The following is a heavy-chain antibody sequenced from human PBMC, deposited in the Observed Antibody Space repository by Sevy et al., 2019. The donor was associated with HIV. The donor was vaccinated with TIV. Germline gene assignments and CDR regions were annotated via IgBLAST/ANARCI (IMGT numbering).Heavy chain of an antibody. CDR3: ARDNYGDFLGLFNL. V-gene: IGHV1-69*10. CDR1: GGTFSSFA. J-gene: IGHJ2*01. D-gene: IGHD4-17*01. Sequence: ASVKVSCKASGGTFSSFAINWVRQAPGQGLEWMGGIIPILGIANYAQKFQGRVTITADKSANIAYMELSSLRSEDTAVYYCARDNYGDFLGLFNLWGRGTLFTVSS. CDR2: IIPILGIA.